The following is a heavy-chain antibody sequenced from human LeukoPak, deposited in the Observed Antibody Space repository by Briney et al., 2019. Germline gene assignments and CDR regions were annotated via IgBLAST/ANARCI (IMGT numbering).Heavy chain of an antibody. CDR1: GFTFSNYA. CDR2: VSGSGSST. Sequence: GGSLRLSCAASGFTFSNYAMSWVRQAPGKGLEWVSVVSGSGSSTDYADSVKGRFTISRDNSKNTLYLQMSSLSAEDTAVYYCAKMNVLTGYYTPNFDFWGQGTLVTVSS. J-gene: IGHJ4*02. V-gene: IGHV3-23*01. D-gene: IGHD3-9*01. CDR3: AKMNVLTGYYTPNFDF.